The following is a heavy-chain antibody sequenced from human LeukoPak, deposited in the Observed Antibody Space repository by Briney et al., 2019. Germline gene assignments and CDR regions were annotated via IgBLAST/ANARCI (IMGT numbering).Heavy chain of an antibody. V-gene: IGHV1-18*01. CDR1: GYTFNNYG. Sequence: ASVKVSCKASGYTFNNYGISWVRQAPGQGLEWMGRISAYNGNTNYAQKVQGRVTMTTDTSTSTAYMELRSLRSDDTAVYYCARDSADCSGGSCYSAEYFQHWGQGTLVTVSS. CDR3: ARDSADCSGGSCYSAEYFQH. D-gene: IGHD2-15*01. CDR2: ISAYNGNT. J-gene: IGHJ1*01.